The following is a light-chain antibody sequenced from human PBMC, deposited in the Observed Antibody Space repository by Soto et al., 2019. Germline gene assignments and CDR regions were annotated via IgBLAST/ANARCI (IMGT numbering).Light chain of an antibody. V-gene: IGKV1-5*03. CDR1: QSISNW. CDR2: KAS. J-gene: IGKJ1*01. CDR3: QQSHSIPLT. Sequence: DIQMTPSPSTLSASVVDRVTITCRASQSISNWLAWHQQKPGKAPKLLIYKASSLEGGVPSRFSGSGSGTDFTLTIRSLQPEDFATYYCQQSHSIPLTFGQGTKVDIK.